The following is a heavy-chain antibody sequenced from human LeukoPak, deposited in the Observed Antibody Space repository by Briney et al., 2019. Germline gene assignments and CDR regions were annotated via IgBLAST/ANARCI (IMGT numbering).Heavy chain of an antibody. D-gene: IGHD5-12*01. J-gene: IGHJ3*02. CDR3: TICGYDQCGASYM. CDR2: ISSSGSTI. V-gene: IGHV3-48*03. CDR1: GFTFSSYE. Sequence: GGSLRLSCAASGFTFSSYEMNWVRQAPGKGLEWVSYISSSGSTIFYADSVKGRFTISRDNAKNSLFLQMNSLRAEDTAVYFCTICGYDQCGASYMWGQGTMVTVSS.